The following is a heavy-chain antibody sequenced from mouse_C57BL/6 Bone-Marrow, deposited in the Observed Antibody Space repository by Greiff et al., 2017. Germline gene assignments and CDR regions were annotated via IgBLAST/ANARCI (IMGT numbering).Heavy chain of an antibody. Sequence: QVQLQQPGAELVMPGASVKLSCKASGYTFTSYWMHWVKQRPGQGLEWIGEIDPSDSYNNYNQKFQGKSTLTVYKSSSTAYMQLSSLTSEDSAVYYCARGERFAYWGQGTLVTVSA. J-gene: IGHJ3*01. V-gene: IGHV1-69*01. CDR3: ARGERFAY. CDR1: GYTFTSYW. CDR2: IDPSDSYN.